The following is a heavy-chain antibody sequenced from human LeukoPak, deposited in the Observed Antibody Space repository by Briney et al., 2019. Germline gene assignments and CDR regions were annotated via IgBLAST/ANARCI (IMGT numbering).Heavy chain of an antibody. CDR2: IYYSGST. V-gene: IGHV4-59*01. Sequence: SETLSLTCTVSGGSISSYYWSWIRQPPGKGLEWIGYIYYSGSTNYNPSLKSRVTISVDTSKNQFSLKLSSVTAADTAVYYCAREGRGYYSGGSCILRHFYYGMDVWGQGTTVTVSS. CDR3: AREGRGYYSGGSCILRHFYYGMDV. D-gene: IGHD2-15*01. CDR1: GGSISSYY. J-gene: IGHJ6*02.